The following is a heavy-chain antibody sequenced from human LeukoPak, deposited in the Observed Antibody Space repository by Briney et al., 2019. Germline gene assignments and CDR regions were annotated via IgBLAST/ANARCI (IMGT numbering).Heavy chain of an antibody. CDR3: ARARIQPNYQLPDQNNWFDP. D-gene: IGHD2-2*01. J-gene: IGHJ5*02. CDR2: INPNSGGT. Sequence: ASVKVSCKASGYTFTGYYMHWVRQAPGQGLEWMGRINPNSGGTNYAQKFQGRVTMTRDTSISTAYMELSRLRSDDTAVYYCARARIQPNYQLPDQNNWFDPWGQGTLVTVSS. CDR1: GYTFTGYY. V-gene: IGHV1-2*06.